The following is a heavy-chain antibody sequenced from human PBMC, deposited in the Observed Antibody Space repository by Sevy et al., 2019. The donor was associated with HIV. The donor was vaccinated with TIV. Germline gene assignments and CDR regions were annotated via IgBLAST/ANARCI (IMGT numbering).Heavy chain of an antibody. CDR2: ISWNSGSI. Sequence: GGSLRLSCAASGFTFDDYAMHWVRQAPGKGLEWVSGISWNSGSIGYADSVKGRFTISRDNAKNSLYLQMNSLRAEDTALYYCAKDRSDLLQGVDYWGLGTLVTVSS. CDR1: GFTFDDYA. V-gene: IGHV3-9*01. J-gene: IGHJ4*02. CDR3: AKDRSDLLQGVDY.